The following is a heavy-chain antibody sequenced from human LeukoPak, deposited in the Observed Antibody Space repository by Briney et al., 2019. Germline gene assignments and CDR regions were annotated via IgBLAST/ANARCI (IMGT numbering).Heavy chain of an antibody. CDR2: ISYDGSKK. D-gene: IGHD1-26*01. J-gene: IGHJ4*02. CDR3: ARDEPVYYHTYLDY. CDR1: GFTFSNYA. Sequence: QPGRSLRLSCAASGFTFSNYAMHWVRQAPGKGLEWVAVISYDGSKKYYADSVKGRFTISRDNSKNTLYLQMNSLRAEDTAVYYWARDEPVYYHTYLDYWGQGTLVTVSS. V-gene: IGHV3-30-3*01.